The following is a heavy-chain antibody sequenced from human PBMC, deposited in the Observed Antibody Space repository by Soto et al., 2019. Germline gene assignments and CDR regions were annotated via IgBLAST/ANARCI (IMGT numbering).Heavy chain of an antibody. D-gene: IGHD5-18*01. Sequence: QVQLVESGGGVVQPGRSLRLSCAASGFTFSSYAMHWVRQAPGKGLEWVAVISYDGSNKYYADSVKGRFTISRDNSKNTLYLQMNSVRAEDTAVYYCARTTGGYSYGYYFDYWGQGTLVTVSS. CDR1: GFTFSSYA. J-gene: IGHJ4*02. CDR2: ISYDGSNK. CDR3: ARTTGGYSYGYYFDY. V-gene: IGHV3-30-3*01.